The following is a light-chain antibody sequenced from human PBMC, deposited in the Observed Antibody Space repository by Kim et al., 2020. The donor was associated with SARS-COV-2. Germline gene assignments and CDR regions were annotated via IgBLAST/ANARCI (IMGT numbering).Light chain of an antibody. CDR2: EDD. J-gene: IGLJ2*01. V-gene: IGLV6-57*03. CDR1: GVSIDDNY. Sequence: GKTVTSSCTRSGVSIDDNYVQWYQQRPGGVPTTVIYEDDQRPSGVSDRFSGSIDNSSNSASLTISGLRTEDEADYYCQSYNRDNVIFGGGTQLTVL. CDR3: QSYNRDNVI.